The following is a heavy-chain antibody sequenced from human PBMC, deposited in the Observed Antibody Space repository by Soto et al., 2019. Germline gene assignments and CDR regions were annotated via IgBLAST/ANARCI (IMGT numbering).Heavy chain of an antibody. Sequence: QITLKESGPTLVKPTQTLTLTCTFSGFSLSSTRMAVGWIRQPPGKALEWLALIYWDDDKRYSPFLKSRLTIXXXTXXHQVVLTMSNMAPVDTARYYCAHIVVAGLGYYFDYWGQGTLVTVSS. J-gene: IGHJ4*02. CDR1: GFSLSSTRMA. CDR2: IYWDDDK. CDR3: AHIVVAGLGYYFDY. D-gene: IGHD6-19*01. V-gene: IGHV2-5*02.